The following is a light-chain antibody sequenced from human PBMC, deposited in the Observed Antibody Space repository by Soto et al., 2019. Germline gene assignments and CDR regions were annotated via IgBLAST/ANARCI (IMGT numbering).Light chain of an antibody. V-gene: IGLV1-40*01. CDR1: SSNIGAGYD. J-gene: IGLJ1*01. Sequence: QSVLTQPTSVSGAPGQRVTISCTGSSSNIGAGYDVNWYQQLPGTALKLLIFTDSSRPSGVPDRFSGSKSGTSASLAITGLQAEEEANYYCHSYDSSLGGADVFGTGTKLTVL. CDR2: TDS. CDR3: HSYDSSLGGADV.